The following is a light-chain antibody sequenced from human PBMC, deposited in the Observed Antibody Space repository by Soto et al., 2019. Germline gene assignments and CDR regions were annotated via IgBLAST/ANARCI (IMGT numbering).Light chain of an antibody. Sequence: QAVVTQSPSASASLGDSVKLTCTLSTDHSSYAIAWHQQHPEKGPRYLMKVNSDGSHTKGDGIPDRFSGSSSGAERHLTISSLQSEDEADYYCQTWGTGPVFFGGGTKVTVL. CDR3: QTWGTGPVF. CDR1: TDHSSYA. CDR2: VNSDGSH. V-gene: IGLV4-69*01. J-gene: IGLJ2*01.